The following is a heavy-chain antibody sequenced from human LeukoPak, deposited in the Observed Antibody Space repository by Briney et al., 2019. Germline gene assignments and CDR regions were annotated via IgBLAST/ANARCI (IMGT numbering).Heavy chain of an antibody. Sequence: PGGSLRLSCAASGFTFSSYWMNWVRQAPGKGLEWVSSISSSSSYIYYADSVKGRFTISRDNAKNSLYLQMNSLRAEDTAVYYCAREGYSYGYNWFDPWGQGTLVTVSS. V-gene: IGHV3-21*01. D-gene: IGHD5-18*01. CDR2: ISSSSSYI. J-gene: IGHJ5*02. CDR1: GFTFSSYW. CDR3: AREGYSYGYNWFDP.